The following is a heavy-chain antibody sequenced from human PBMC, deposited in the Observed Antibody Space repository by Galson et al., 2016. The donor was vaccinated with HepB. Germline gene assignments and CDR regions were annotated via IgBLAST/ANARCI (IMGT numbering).Heavy chain of an antibody. CDR3: AFGDYAVAYYVDS. CDR2: VHHSGTT. V-gene: IGHV4-39*01. CDR1: SGSISRSGYY. D-gene: IGHD2-2*01. Sequence: SETLSLTCSVSSGSISRSGYYWGWIRQPPGKGLEWIASVHHSGTTHYNPSLKSRVTVSVDTSRNPPSLKLTSVTAADTAVYFCAFGDYAVAYYVDSWGQGTLVTFSA. J-gene: IGHJ4*02.